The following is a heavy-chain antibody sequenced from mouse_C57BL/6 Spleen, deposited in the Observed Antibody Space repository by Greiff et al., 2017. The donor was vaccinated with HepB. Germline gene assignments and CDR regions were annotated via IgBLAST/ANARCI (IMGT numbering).Heavy chain of an antibody. CDR1: GFTFSDYY. D-gene: IGHD4-1*01. CDR2: INYDGSST. V-gene: IGHV5-16*01. Sequence: EVKVVESEGGLVQPGSSMKLSCTASGFTFSDYYMAWVRQVPEKGLEWVANINYDGSSTYYLDSLKSRFIISRDNAKNILYLQMSSLKSEDTATYYCARDSWDEAMDYWGQGTSVTVSS. CDR3: ARDSWDEAMDY. J-gene: IGHJ4*01.